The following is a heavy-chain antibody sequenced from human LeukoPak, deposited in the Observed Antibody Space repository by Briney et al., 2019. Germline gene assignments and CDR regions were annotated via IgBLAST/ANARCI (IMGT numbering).Heavy chain of an antibody. V-gene: IGHV3-30*02. CDR1: GFTFSSYG. CDR2: IRYDGSNK. J-gene: IGHJ4*02. D-gene: IGHD2-15*01. CDR3: AKNHSGGEPYFDY. Sequence: GESLRLSCAASGFTFSSYGMHWVRQAPGKGLEWVAFIRYDGSNKYYADSVKGRFTISRDNSKNTLYLQMNSLRAEDTAVYYCAKNHSGGEPYFDYWGQGTLVTVSS.